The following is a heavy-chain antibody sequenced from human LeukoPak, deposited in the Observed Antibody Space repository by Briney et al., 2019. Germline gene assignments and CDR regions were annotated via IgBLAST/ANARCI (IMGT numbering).Heavy chain of an antibody. J-gene: IGHJ3*02. CDR1: GGSFSSSDYY. D-gene: IGHD1-14*01. CDR2: IYYSGTT. V-gene: IGHV4-39*01. CDR3: ARHEWGITNAFDI. Sequence: SETLSLTCTVSGGSFSSSDYYWGWIRQPPGKGLEWIGSIYYSGTTYYNPSLKSRVTISVDTSKNQSSLELRSVTAADTAVYYCARHEWGITNAFDIWGQGTMVTVSS.